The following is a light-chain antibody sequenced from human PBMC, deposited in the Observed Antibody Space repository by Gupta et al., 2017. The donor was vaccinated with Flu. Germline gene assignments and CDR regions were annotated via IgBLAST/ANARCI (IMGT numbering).Light chain of an antibody. V-gene: IGKV1-39*01. CDR2: FAS. Sequence: DFQMTQSPSSLSAFVGDRVTITCRASQSIGAYLNWYQHKPGRAPKVLIYFASNLQSGVPSRFSGSGSGTDFTLTISSLQPEDSATYYCQQSYSTPLLTFGGGTRVEI. J-gene: IGKJ4*01. CDR3: QQSYSTPLLT. CDR1: QSIGAY.